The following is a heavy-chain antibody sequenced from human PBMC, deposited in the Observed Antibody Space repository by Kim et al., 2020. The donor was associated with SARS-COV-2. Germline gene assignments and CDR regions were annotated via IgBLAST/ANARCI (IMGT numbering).Heavy chain of an antibody. CDR3: AREEDSSSWNRISYSMDV. J-gene: IGHJ6*02. CDR2: IIPILGIA. Sequence: SVKVSCKASGGTFSSYAISWVRQAPGQGLEWMGRIIPILGIANYAQKFQGRVTITADKSTSTAYMELSSLRSEDTAVYYCAREEDSSSWNRISYSMDVWGQGTTVTVSS. V-gene: IGHV1-69*04. CDR1: GGTFSSYA. D-gene: IGHD6-13*01.